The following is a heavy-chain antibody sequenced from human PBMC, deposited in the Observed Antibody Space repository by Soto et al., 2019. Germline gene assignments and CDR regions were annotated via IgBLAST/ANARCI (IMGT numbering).Heavy chain of an antibody. CDR2: IYYRGNA. D-gene: IGHD3-3*01. J-gene: IGHJ5*02. V-gene: IGHV4-39*07. Sequence: PSETLSLTCSVSDDSINSDKYYWGWIRQPPGKGLEWIGSIYYRGNAYYNPSLQTRVTISLDKSKSQFSLKLNSVTAADTAVYYCARVVLRFLERPWFAPWGQGTLVTVSS. CDR3: ARVVLRFLERPWFAP. CDR1: DDSINSDKYY.